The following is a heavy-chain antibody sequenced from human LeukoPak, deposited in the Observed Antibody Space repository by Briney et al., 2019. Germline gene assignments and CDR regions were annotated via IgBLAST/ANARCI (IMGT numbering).Heavy chain of an antibody. J-gene: IGHJ3*02. CDR2: IWYDGSNK. CDR1: GFTFSSYG. D-gene: IGHD6-6*01. CDR3: ARDFSPQEYSSSYYDAFDI. Sequence: GRSLRLSCAASGFTFSSYGMHWVRQAPGKGLEWVAVIWYDGSNKYYADSVKGRFTISRDNSKNTLYLQMNSLRAEDTAVYYCARDFSPQEYSSSYYDAFDIWGQGTMVTVSS. V-gene: IGHV3-33*01.